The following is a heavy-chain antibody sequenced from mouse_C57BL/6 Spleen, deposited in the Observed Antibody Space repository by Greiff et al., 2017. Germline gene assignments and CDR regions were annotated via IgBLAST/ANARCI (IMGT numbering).Heavy chain of an antibody. J-gene: IGHJ4*01. CDR1: GYTFTDHT. D-gene: IGHD1-1*02. CDR3: AKRWFGLEDYAMDY. Sequence: QVQLQQPGAELVKPGASVKISCKVSGYTFTDHTIHWMKQRPEQGLEWIGYIYPRDGSTKYNEKFKGKATLTADKSSSTAYMQLNSLTSEDSAVYFCAKRWFGLEDYAMDYWGQGTSVTVSS. V-gene: IGHV1-78*01. CDR2: IYPRDGST.